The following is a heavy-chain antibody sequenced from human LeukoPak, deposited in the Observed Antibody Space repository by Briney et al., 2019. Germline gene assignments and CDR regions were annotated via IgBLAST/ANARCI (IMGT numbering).Heavy chain of an antibody. CDR3: AREGRVDSAVVLFDY. D-gene: IGHD5-18*01. CDR1: GYTFTGYY. CDR2: INPNSGGT. J-gene: IGHJ4*02. Sequence: ASVKISSKASGYTFTGYYMHWVRQAPGQGLEWMGWINPNSGGTNYAQKFQGRVTMTRDTSISTAYMELRRLRSDDTAVYYCAREGRVDSAVVLFDYWGQGTLVTVSS. V-gene: IGHV1-2*02.